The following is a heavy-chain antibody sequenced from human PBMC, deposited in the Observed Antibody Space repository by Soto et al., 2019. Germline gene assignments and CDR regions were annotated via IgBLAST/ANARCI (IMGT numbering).Heavy chain of an antibody. CDR2: IHHSGST. Sequence: QVQLQQWGAGLLKPSETLSLTCAVSGGSFSGYYWSWIRQPPEKGLEWIGEIHHSGSTNYNPTLKSRATISVDPSKNQFSLKPSSVTAADTAVYYCARAEIATAGPRYFDYWGQGTLVTVSS. D-gene: IGHD6-13*01. CDR1: GGSFSGYY. J-gene: IGHJ4*02. CDR3: ARAEIATAGPRYFDY. V-gene: IGHV4-34*01.